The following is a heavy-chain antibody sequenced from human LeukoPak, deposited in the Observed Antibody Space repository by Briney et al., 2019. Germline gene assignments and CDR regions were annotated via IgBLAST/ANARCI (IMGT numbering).Heavy chain of an antibody. CDR1: GGSISSTHW. CDR3: ARDVSSQYSLDY. Sequence: SETLSLTCAGSGGSISSTHWWSWVRQPPGKGLEWIGEIYQSGTTRYNPSLKSRVTMSVDRSKNVFSLKLTSMSAADTAVYYCARDVSSQYSLDYWGQGTLVIVSS. D-gene: IGHD2-2*01. V-gene: IGHV4-4*02. J-gene: IGHJ4*02. CDR2: IYQSGTT.